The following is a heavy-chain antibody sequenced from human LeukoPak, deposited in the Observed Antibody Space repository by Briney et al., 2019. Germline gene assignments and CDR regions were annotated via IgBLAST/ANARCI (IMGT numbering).Heavy chain of an antibody. D-gene: IGHD3-22*01. J-gene: IGHJ4*02. CDR2: IYSGGST. CDR3: ARIDSSGYVHY. CDR1: GFTVSSNY. V-gene: IGHV3-66*01. Sequence: GGSLRLSCAASGFTVSSNYMSWVRQAPGKGLEWVSVIYSGGSTYYADSVKGRFTISRDNSKNTLYLQMNSLRAEDTAVYYCARIDSSGYVHYWGQGTLVTVSS.